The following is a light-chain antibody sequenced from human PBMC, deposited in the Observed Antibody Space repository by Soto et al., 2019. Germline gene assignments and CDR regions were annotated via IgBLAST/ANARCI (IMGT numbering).Light chain of an antibody. J-gene: IGKJ5*01. CDR2: DAY. Sequence: EIVLAQSPGTLPLSPWERASLXSRASQSFRGLLAWYQQKPGQAPRLLIYDAYNRATGIPPRFSGSGSGTDFTLTISSLEPEDSAVYYCQQRHMWPITFGQGTRLEIK. CDR1: QSFRGL. CDR3: QQRHMWPIT. V-gene: IGKV3-11*01.